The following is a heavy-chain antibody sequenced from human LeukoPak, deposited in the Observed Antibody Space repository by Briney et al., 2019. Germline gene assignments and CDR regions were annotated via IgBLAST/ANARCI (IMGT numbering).Heavy chain of an antibody. J-gene: IGHJ6*02. CDR3: ARFYCSSTSCYTGGYGMDV. V-gene: IGHV4-34*01. Sequence: SETLSLTCAVYGGSFSGYYWSWIRQPPGKGLEWIGEINHSGSTNYNPSLKSRVTISVDTSKNKFSLKLSSVTAADTAVYYCARFYCSSTSCYTGGYGMDVWGQGNTVTVSS. CDR2: INHSGST. D-gene: IGHD2-2*02. CDR1: GGSFSGYY.